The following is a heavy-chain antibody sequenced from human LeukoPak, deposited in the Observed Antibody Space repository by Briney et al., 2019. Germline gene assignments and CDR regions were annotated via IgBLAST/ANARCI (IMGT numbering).Heavy chain of an antibody. J-gene: IGHJ4*02. Sequence: SGGSLRLSCAASGIPFSSYGMYWGRQAPGKGLGGGALISYDGSNNYYADSVKGRFTISRDNSKNTLYLQMNSLRAEDTAVYYCAKVDYYDSSGYRGGIDYWGQGTLSPSPQ. D-gene: IGHD3-22*01. CDR3: AKVDYYDSSGYRGGIDY. CDR2: ISYDGSNN. V-gene: IGHV3-30*18. CDR1: GIPFSSYG.